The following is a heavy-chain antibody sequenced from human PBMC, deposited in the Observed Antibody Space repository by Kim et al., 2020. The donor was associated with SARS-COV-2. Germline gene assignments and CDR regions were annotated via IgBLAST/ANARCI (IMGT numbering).Heavy chain of an antibody. D-gene: IGHD5-18*01. V-gene: IGHV3-23*01. J-gene: IGHJ4*02. CDR3: AKDTAMVKVGVVDY. Sequence: ADSVRRRFTIFIDNAKNPVYLQMNSLRAEDTGVYYCAKDTAMVKVGVVDYWGQGTLVTVSS.